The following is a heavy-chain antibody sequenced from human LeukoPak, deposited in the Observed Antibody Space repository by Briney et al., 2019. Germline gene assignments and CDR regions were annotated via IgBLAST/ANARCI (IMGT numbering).Heavy chain of an antibody. CDR3: ASNGLLSPFFDY. Sequence: GGSLRLSCAASGFTFSSYAMSWVRQAPGKGLEWVSAISGSGGSTYYADSVKGRFTISRDNSKNTLYLQMNSLRAEDTAVYYCASNGLLSPFFDYWGQGILVTVSS. D-gene: IGHD2/OR15-2a*01. V-gene: IGHV3-23*01. J-gene: IGHJ4*02. CDR1: GFTFSSYA. CDR2: ISGSGGST.